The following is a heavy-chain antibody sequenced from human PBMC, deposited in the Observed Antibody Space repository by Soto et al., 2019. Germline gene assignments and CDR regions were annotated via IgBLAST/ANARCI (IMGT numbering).Heavy chain of an antibody. J-gene: IGHJ6*02. CDR3: AKVQDYGGYGVGMDV. V-gene: IGHV3-30*18. CDR1: GFTFSSYG. D-gene: IGHD4-17*01. CDR2: ISYDGSNK. Sequence: QVQLVESGRGVGQPGRSLRLSCAASGFTFSSYGMHWVRKAPGKGLEWVAVISYDGSNKYYADSVKGRFTISRDNSKNTRYLQMNSLRAEDTAVYYCAKVQDYGGYGVGMDVWGQGTTVSVSS.